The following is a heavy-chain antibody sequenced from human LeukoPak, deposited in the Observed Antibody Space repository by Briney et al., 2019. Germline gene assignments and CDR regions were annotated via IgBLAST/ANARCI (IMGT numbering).Heavy chain of an antibody. CDR2: ISASGGNT. Sequence: GGSLRLSCVASGFTFSSYWMHWVRQAPGKGLGWVSAISASGGNTYYADSVKGRFTISRDNSKNTLYLQMNSLRGEDTAVYYCANWVEGARPSLDYWGQGALVTVSS. J-gene: IGHJ4*02. V-gene: IGHV3-23*01. CDR3: ANWVEGARPSLDY. CDR1: GFTFSSYW. D-gene: IGHD6-6*01.